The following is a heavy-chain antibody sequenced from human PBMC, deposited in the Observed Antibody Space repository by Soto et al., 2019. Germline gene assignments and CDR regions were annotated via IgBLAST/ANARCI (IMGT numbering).Heavy chain of an antibody. D-gene: IGHD3-3*01. CDR2: ISGSGGST. Sequence: EVQLLESGGGLVQPGGSLRLSCAASGFTFSSYAMSWVRQAPGKGLEWVSAISGSGGSTYYADSVKGRFTISRDNCKNTLYLQMNSLRAEDTAVYYCAKEGKVITYYDFWSGYYNRGGDYFDYWGQGTLVTVSS. CDR1: GFTFSSYA. CDR3: AKEGKVITYYDFWSGYYNRGGDYFDY. V-gene: IGHV3-23*01. J-gene: IGHJ4*02.